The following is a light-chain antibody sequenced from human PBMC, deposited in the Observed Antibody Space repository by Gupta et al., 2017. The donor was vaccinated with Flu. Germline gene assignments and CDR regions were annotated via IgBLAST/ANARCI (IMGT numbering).Light chain of an antibody. CDR1: QSLVYSDGNIY. CDR3: MQGSRWPWA. J-gene: IGKJ1*01. Sequence: ISCRSSQSLVYSDGNIYLHWFQQRPGQSPRRLIYQVSHRESGVPDRFSGSGSGTDFTLKISRVEAEEVGVYYCMQGSRWPWAFGQGTKVEIK. V-gene: IGKV2-30*01. CDR2: QVS.